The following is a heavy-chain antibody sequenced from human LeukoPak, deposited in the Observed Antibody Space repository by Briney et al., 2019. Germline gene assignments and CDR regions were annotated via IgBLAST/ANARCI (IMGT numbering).Heavy chain of an antibody. V-gene: IGHV4-59*08. CDR3: ARSYYYGSGSYGMDV. CDR1: GVSISSYY. J-gene: IGHJ6*02. CDR2: IYYSGST. D-gene: IGHD3-10*01. Sequence: SSETLSLTCTVSGVSISSYYWSWIRQPPGKGLKWIGYIYYSGSTNYNPSLKSRVTISVDTSKNQFSLKLSSVTAADTAVYYCARSYYYGSGSYGMDVWGQGTTVTVSS.